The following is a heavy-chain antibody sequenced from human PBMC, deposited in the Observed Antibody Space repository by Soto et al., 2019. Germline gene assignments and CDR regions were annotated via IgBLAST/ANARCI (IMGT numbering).Heavy chain of an antibody. Sequence: QVQLVESGGGVVQPGTSLRLSCAASGFTFRSYAIHWVRQAPGKGLEWVAFISYDGSNIYYADSVKGRFTISRDNSRDTLYLQMSSLSAEDTAIYHCVRDRSGLAPLRYFDFWGQGTPVTVSS. CDR2: ISYDGSNI. D-gene: IGHD5-12*01. CDR1: GFTFRSYA. V-gene: IGHV3-30-3*01. J-gene: IGHJ4*02. CDR3: VRDRSGLAPLRYFDF.